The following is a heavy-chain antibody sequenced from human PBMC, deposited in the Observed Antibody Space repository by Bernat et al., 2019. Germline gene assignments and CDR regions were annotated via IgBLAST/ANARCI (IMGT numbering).Heavy chain of an antibody. CDR1: GYTFTSYA. D-gene: IGHD3-10*01. J-gene: IGHJ4*02. CDR3: ARDAGGSGSYYNIMFAFDY. V-gene: IGHV1-3*01. Sequence: QVQLVQSGAEVKKPGASVKVSCKASGYTFTSYAMHWVRQAPGQRLEWMGWSNADNGNTKYSQKFQGRVTITRDTSASIAYMELSSLRSEDTAVYYCARDAGGSGSYYNIMFAFDYWGQGTLVTVSS. CDR2: SNADNGNT.